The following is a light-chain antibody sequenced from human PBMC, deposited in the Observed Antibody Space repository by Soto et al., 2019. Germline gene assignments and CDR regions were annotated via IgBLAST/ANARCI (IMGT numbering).Light chain of an antibody. J-gene: IGKJ2*01. Sequence: EIVLTQSPGTLSLSPGERATLSCRASQSVSSSYLAWYQQKPGQAPRLLIYAASGRTTGIPDRFSGSGSGTDFTLTISRLEPEDFEVYYCHQYGNSPQTFGQGTKVDIK. V-gene: IGKV3-20*01. CDR3: HQYGNSPQT. CDR1: QSVSSSY. CDR2: AAS.